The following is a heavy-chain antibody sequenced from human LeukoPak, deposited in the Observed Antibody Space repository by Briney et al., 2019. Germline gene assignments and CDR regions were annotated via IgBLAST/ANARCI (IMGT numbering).Heavy chain of an antibody. Sequence: PGGSLRLSCTASGFTFGDYAMSWFRQAPGKGLEWVGFIRSKAYGGTIEYAASVKGRFTISRDGSKSIAYLQMNSLKTEDTAVYYCTRDRGVYYYDSILFGYWGQGTLVTVSS. CDR3: TRDRGVYYYDSILFGY. D-gene: IGHD3-22*01. V-gene: IGHV3-49*01. CDR2: IRSKAYGGTI. J-gene: IGHJ4*02. CDR1: GFTFGDYA.